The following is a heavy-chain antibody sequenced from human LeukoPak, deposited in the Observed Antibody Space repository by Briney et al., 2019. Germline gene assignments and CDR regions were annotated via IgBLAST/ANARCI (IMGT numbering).Heavy chain of an antibody. V-gene: IGHV4-39*07. Sequence: PSETLSLTCTVSGGSISSSSYYWGWIRQPPGKGLEWIGEINHSGSTNYNPSLKSRVTISVDTSKNQFSLKLSSVTAADTAVYYCARGFVYYYDRTLNWFDPWGQGTLVTVSS. D-gene: IGHD3-22*01. CDR1: GGSISSSSYY. CDR3: ARGFVYYYDRTLNWFDP. J-gene: IGHJ5*02. CDR2: INHSGST.